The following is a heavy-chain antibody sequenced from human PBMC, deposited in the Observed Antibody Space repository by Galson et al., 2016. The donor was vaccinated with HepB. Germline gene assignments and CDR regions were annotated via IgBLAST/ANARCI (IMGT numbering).Heavy chain of an antibody. CDR1: GDSVFNNNAG. J-gene: IGHJ4*02. Sequence: CAISGDSVFNNNAGWNWVRQSPSRGLEWLGRTYYRSDWRSDYADSVTGRITINPDTSKNHFSLHLDSVTPEDTAVYYCARSYLLGRGFGSWGQGTLVTVSS. CDR2: TYYRSDWRS. D-gene: IGHD7-27*01. CDR3: ARSYLLGRGFGS. V-gene: IGHV6-1*01.